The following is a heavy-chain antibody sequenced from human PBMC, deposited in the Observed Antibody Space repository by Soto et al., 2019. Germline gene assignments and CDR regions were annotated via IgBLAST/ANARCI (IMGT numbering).Heavy chain of an antibody. D-gene: IGHD3-10*01. CDR2: IYSGGST. V-gene: IGHV3-53*01. Sequence: EVQLVESGGGLIQPGGSLRLSCAASGFTVSSNYMSWVRQAPGKGLEWVSVIYSGGSTYYADSVKGRFTISRDNSKNTLYLKRNSRGAEDPAVYYCASRGAISSFPPWGQGTLVTFSS. J-gene: IGHJ5*02. CDR3: ASRGAISSFPP. CDR1: GFTVSSNY.